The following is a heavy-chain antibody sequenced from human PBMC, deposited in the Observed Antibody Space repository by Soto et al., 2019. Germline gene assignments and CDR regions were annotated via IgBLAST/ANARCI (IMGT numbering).Heavy chain of an antibody. D-gene: IGHD2-15*01. CDR1: GGSISSGDYY. V-gene: IGHV4-30-4*01. CDR2: IYYSGST. CDR3: ARASLLRCSGGSCYSRPLESGMDV. J-gene: IGHJ6*02. Sequence: QVQLQELGPGLVKPSQTLSLTCTVSGGSISSGDYYWSWIRQPPGKGLEWIGYIYYSGSTYYNPXXXIRXXXPVETSKTQCXXEXSXXTAVDTAVYYWARASLLRCSGGSCYSRPLESGMDVWGPGTAVTVSS.